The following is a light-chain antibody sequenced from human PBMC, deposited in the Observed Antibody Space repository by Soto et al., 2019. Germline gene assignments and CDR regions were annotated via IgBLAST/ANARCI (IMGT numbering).Light chain of an antibody. Sequence: EIVLTQSPGTLSLSPGERATLSCRTSRSDRNTYLAWYQQKPGQAPRLLIYGASSRATGIPDRFSGSGSGTDFTLTIIRLEPEDFAVYYCQQYGASPPVYAFGQGTKLEIK. V-gene: IGKV3-20*01. J-gene: IGKJ2*01. CDR2: GAS. CDR3: QQYGASPPVYA. CDR1: RSDRNTY.